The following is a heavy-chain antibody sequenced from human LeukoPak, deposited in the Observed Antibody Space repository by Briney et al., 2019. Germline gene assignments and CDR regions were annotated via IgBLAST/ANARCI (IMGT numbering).Heavy chain of an antibody. J-gene: IGHJ4*02. CDR1: GGSFSGYY. Sequence: SSETLSLTCAVYGGSFSGYYWSWIRQPPGKGLEWIGEINHSGSTNYNPSLKSRVTISVESSKNQFSLKLSSVTAADTAVYYCARGQYYYDSSGALDYWGQGTLVTVSS. V-gene: IGHV4-34*01. CDR3: ARGQYYYDSSGALDY. D-gene: IGHD3-22*01. CDR2: INHSGST.